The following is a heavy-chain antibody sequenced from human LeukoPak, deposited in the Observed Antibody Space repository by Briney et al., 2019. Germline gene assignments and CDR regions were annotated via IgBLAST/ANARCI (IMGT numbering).Heavy chain of an antibody. V-gene: IGHV4-59*08. Sequence: KPSETLSLTCTVSGDSITAISSDYWSWIRQPPGKGLEWSGLIYSSGTTNYNPSLRSRVTISLDTSKNQVSLKLTSVTAADTAVYYCARQFDPWGQGTLVTVSS. CDR2: IYSSGTT. CDR3: ARQFDP. CDR1: GDSITAISSDY. J-gene: IGHJ5*02.